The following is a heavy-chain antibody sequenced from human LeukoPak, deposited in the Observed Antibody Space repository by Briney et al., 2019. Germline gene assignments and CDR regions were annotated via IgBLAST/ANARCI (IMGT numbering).Heavy chain of an antibody. CDR1: GGSISSSSYY. CDR3: ARSSGYYFEYFHH. J-gene: IGHJ1*01. CDR2: IYYSGST. D-gene: IGHD3-22*01. Sequence: SETLSLTCTVSGGSISSSSYYWGWIRQPPGKGLEWIGSIYYSGSTYYNPSLKSRVTISVDTSKNQFSLKLSSVTAADTAVYYCARSSGYYFEYFHHWGQGTRVTVSS. V-gene: IGHV4-39*07.